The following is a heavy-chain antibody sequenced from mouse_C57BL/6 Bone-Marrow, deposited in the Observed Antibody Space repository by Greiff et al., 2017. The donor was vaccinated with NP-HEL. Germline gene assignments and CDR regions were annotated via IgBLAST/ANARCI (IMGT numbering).Heavy chain of an antibody. V-gene: IGHV1-64*01. J-gene: IGHJ3*01. CDR2: INPNSGST. Sequence: QVQLQQPGAELVKPGASVKLSCKASGYTFTSYWMHWVKQRPGQGLEWIGMINPNSGSTNYNEKFKGKATLTVDKSSSPAYMQLSSLTSEDSAVYYCARERGCFAYWGQGTLVTVSA. CDR1: GYTFTSYW. CDR3: ARERGCFAY.